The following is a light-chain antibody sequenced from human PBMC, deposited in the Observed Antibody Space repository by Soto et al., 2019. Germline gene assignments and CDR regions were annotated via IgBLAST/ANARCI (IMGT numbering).Light chain of an antibody. CDR2: DAS. J-gene: IGKJ1*01. V-gene: IGKV1-5*01. CDR1: QSISLS. CDR3: QQYNSYWT. Sequence: DIRITQSPSTLSAFVGDRVTIACRASQSISLSLAWYQQKPGKAPDLLISDASNLERGVPSRFSGSGSGTEFTLTISSLQPDDFETYYCQQYNSYWTFGPGTKV.